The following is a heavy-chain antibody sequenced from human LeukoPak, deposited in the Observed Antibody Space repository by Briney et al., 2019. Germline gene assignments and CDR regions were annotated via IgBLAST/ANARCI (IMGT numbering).Heavy chain of an antibody. J-gene: IGHJ4*02. CDR2: IKQGGSEI. Sequence: GGSLRLSCAASGFTFSNHWMNWVRQAPGKGLEWVANIKQGGSEIYYVDSVKGRFTISRDDAKNSLYLQMNSLRDEDTAVYYCARGRGDYWGQGTLVAVSS. CDR1: GFTFSNHW. V-gene: IGHV3-7*01. CDR3: ARGRGDY.